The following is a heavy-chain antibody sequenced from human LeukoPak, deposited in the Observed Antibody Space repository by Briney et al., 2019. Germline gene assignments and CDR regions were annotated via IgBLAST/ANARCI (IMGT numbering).Heavy chain of an antibody. J-gene: IGHJ4*02. V-gene: IGHV3-30-3*01. D-gene: IGHD1-20*01. CDR3: ARDLSERYSIDY. CDR1: GFAFSSYA. Sequence: GGSLRLSCAASGFAFSSYAIHWVRQAPGKGLEWVAFISYDGSDKRYAEPVKGRITISRDNSKRTLYLQVNSLRTEDTAVYYCARDLSERYSIDYWGQRTLVTVSS. CDR2: ISYDGSDK.